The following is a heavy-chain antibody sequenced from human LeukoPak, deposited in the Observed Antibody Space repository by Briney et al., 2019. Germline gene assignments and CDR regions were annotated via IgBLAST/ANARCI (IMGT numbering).Heavy chain of an antibody. D-gene: IGHD3-22*01. CDR1: GFTVSNNY. J-gene: IGHJ5*02. Sequence: GGSLRLSCAASGFTVSNNYMRWVRQAPGKGLEWVCSIYSRGSTSYVDSVKGRFTISRDNCKNTLFLQMNSLRVEDTAVYYCARDYYGPWGQGTLVTVSS. CDR2: IYSRGST. V-gene: IGHV3-66*03. CDR3: ARDYYGP.